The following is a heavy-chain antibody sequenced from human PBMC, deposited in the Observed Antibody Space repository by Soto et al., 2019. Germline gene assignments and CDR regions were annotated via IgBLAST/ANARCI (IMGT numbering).Heavy chain of an antibody. Sequence: QVQLQQSGPGLVKPSQTLSLTCAISGDSVSSNSVAWNWIRQSPSRGLEWLGRTYYRSKWYNDYGVTVKGRIPINPDTSKIQFSLQLNSVTPGDTAVYYCARGRFNAFGIWGQGTMVTVSS. CDR1: GDSVSSNSVA. D-gene: IGHD3-3*01. CDR3: ARGRFNAFGI. V-gene: IGHV6-1*01. CDR2: TYYRSKWYN. J-gene: IGHJ3*02.